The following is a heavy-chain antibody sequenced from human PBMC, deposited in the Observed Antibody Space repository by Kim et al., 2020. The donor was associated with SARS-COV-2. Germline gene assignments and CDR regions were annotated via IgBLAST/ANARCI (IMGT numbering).Heavy chain of an antibody. Sequence: GGSLRLSCTVSGFTFRDFWMSWVRQAPGKGLEWVASIKQDAIETHYVDSVKGRFTISRDNGKNALYLQMNSLRAEDTAVYYCARLQYYMDVWGNGTTVTV. J-gene: IGHJ6*03. CDR1: GFTFRDFW. V-gene: IGHV3-7*01. CDR3: ARLQYYMDV. CDR2: IKQDAIET.